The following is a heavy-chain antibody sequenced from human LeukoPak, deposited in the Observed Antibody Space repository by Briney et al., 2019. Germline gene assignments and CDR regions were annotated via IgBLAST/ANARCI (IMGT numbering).Heavy chain of an antibody. J-gene: IGHJ4*02. CDR3: ARDRSCSSTSCSQPGDFDY. D-gene: IGHD2-2*01. V-gene: IGHV3-48*03. CDR2: ISSRGSPI. Sequence: GGSLRLSCAASGFTFSDYEMNWVRQAPGKWLEWVSYISSRGSPIYYADSVKGRFTISRDNAKNSLYLQMNSLRAEDTAVYYCARDRSCSSTSCSQPGDFDYWGQGTLVTVSS. CDR1: GFTFSDYE.